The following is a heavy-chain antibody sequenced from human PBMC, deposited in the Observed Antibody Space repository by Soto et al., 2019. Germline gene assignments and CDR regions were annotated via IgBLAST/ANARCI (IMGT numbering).Heavy chain of an antibody. V-gene: IGHV2-5*02. CDR1: GFSLSSSGMG. Sequence: QITLKESGPTLVKPTQTLTLTCSFSGFSLSSSGMGVSWIRQSPGKALEWLSLVYWDDDRRYSPSLKNRLTITKETSKNQVVLTMTNMDPLDTATYYGAHILNSYNAFDVWGQGTMVTVSS. D-gene: IGHD3-10*01. CDR3: AHILNSYNAFDV. J-gene: IGHJ3*01. CDR2: VYWDDDR.